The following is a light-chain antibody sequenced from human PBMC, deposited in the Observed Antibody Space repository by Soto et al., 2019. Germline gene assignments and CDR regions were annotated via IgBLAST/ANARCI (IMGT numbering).Light chain of an antibody. CDR3: QQYNNWPIT. V-gene: IGKV3-15*01. CDR1: QSVSSN. CDR2: RAS. J-gene: IGKJ5*01. Sequence: EIVMTQSPGTLSVSPGERATLSCRASQSVSSNLAWYQQKPGQAPRLLIYRASTRATGIPARFSGSGSGTEFTLTISSLHSEDFAGYYCQQYNNWPITFGQGTRLEIK.